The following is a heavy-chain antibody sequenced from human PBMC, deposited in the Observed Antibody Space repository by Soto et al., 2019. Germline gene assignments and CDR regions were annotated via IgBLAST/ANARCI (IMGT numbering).Heavy chain of an antibody. D-gene: IGHD6-13*01. V-gene: IGHV3-9*01. CDR2: INWNSGSI. CDR1: GFTFDDYA. Sequence: EVQLVEAGGGLVQPGRSLRLSCAASGFTFDDYAMHWVRQVPGKGLEWVSGINWNSGSIGYADSVKGRFAISRDNAKSDLHLQMNSLRAEDTAFYYCVKDESINWYSGHFRHWGQGTLVTVSS. J-gene: IGHJ1*01. CDR3: VKDESINWYSGHFRH.